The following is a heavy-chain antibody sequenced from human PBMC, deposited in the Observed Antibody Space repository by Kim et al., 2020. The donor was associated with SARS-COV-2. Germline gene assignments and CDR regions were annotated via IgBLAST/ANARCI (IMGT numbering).Heavy chain of an antibody. CDR1: GYTFTSYY. CDR3: ARGGSSGHGDFQT. Sequence: ASVKVSCKASGYTFTSYYMHWVRQAPGQGLEWMGIINPSGGSTSYAQKFQGRVTMTSDTSTSTVYMELSSLRSEDTAVYYCARGGSSGHGDFQTWGQGNLGTLSP. D-gene: IGHD3-22*01. CDR2: INPSGGST. V-gene: IGHV1-46*01. J-gene: IGHJ1*01.